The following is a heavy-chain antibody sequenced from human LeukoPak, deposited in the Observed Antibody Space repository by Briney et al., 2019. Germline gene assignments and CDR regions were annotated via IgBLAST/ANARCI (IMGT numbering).Heavy chain of an antibody. D-gene: IGHD2-8*02. V-gene: IGHV3-53*01. Sequence: GGSLRLSCVVSGFSISHNYMSWVRQAPGKGLEWVSLIYSGGDSYYAGSVKGRFIISKDNSKNTVYLRMNTLRAEDTAVYYCASHYCTAGSCYFDGWGQGTLVSVSS. CDR1: GFSISHNY. CDR3: ASHYCTAGSCYFDG. J-gene: IGHJ4*02. CDR2: IYSGGDS.